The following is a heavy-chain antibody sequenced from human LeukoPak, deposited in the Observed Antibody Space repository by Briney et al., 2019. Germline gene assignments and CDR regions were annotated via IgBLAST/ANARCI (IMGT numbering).Heavy chain of an antibody. J-gene: IGHJ4*02. V-gene: IGHV1-69*06. CDR1: GYTFTSYA. CDR2: IIPIFGTA. Sequence: SVKVSCKASGYTFTSYAISWVRQAPGQGLEWMGGIIPIFGTANYAQKFQGRVTITAGKSASTAYMELSSLRSEDTAVYYCASLWGYGSDGPFDYWGQGTLVTVSS. CDR3: ASLWGYGSDGPFDY. D-gene: IGHD3-10*01.